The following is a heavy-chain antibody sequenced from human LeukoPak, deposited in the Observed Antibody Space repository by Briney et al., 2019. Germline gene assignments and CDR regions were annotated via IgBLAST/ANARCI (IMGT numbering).Heavy chain of an antibody. J-gene: IGHJ6*02. Sequence: PSETLSLTCTVSGGSISSGGYYWSWIRQHPGKGLEWIGYIYYSGSTYYNPSLKSRVTISVDTSKNQISLKLSSVTAADTAVYYCARGNGRFLEWSYDYYYGMDVWGQGTTVTVSS. CDR2: IYYSGST. CDR1: GGSISSGGYY. CDR3: ARGNGRFLEWSYDYYYGMDV. D-gene: IGHD3-3*01. V-gene: IGHV4-31*03.